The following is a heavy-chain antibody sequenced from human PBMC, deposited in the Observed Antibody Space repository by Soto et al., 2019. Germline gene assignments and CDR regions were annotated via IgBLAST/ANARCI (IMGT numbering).Heavy chain of an antibody. D-gene: IGHD4-17*01. CDR1: GGSFSGYY. Sequence: SETLSLTCAVYGGSFSGYYWSWIRQPPGKGLEWIGEINHSGSTNYNPSLKSRVTISVDTSKNQFSLKLSSVTAADTAVYYCARECRDYGDYVGRYYYYYYMDVWGKGTTVTVSS. CDR2: INHSGST. V-gene: IGHV4-34*01. J-gene: IGHJ6*03. CDR3: ARECRDYGDYVGRYYYYYYMDV.